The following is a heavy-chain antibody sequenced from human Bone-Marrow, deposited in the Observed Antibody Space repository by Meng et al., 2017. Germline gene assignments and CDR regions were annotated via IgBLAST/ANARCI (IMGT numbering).Heavy chain of an antibody. Sequence: ASVQVSCKASGYTFTSYDINWVRQATGQGLEWMGWINPNSGGTNYAQKFQGRVTMTRDTSISTAYMELSRLRSDDTAVYYCARAFDSSGYYQDAFDIWGQGTMVTVSS. CDR3: ARAFDSSGYYQDAFDI. J-gene: IGHJ3*02. V-gene: IGHV1-2*02. CDR1: GYTFTSYD. D-gene: IGHD3-22*01. CDR2: INPNSGGT.